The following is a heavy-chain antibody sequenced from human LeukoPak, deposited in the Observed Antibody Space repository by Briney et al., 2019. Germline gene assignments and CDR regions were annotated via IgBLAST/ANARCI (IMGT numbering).Heavy chain of an antibody. CDR1: GFTFDDYA. Sequence: PGGSLRLSCAASGFTFDDYAMHWVRQAPGKGLEWVSGISWNSGSIGYADSVKGRFTISRDNAKNSLYLQMNSLRAEDTALYYCAKGMSYYDILTGYYGMDVWGQGTTVTVSS. CDR3: AKGMSYYDILTGYYGMDV. J-gene: IGHJ6*02. V-gene: IGHV3-9*01. D-gene: IGHD3-9*01. CDR2: ISWNSGSI.